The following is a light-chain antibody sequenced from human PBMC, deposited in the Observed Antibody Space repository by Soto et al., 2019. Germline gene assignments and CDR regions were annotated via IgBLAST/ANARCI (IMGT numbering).Light chain of an antibody. Sequence: QSALTQPPSASGSPGQSVTISCTGTSSDVGAYNYVSWYQQHPDKVPKLMMYEVNKRPSGVPDRFSGSKSGNTASLTISGLQAEDEADYYCSSYGGSNNFGVFGTGTKVTVL. V-gene: IGLV2-8*01. CDR2: EVN. CDR1: SSDVGAYNY. J-gene: IGLJ1*01. CDR3: SSYGGSNNFGV.